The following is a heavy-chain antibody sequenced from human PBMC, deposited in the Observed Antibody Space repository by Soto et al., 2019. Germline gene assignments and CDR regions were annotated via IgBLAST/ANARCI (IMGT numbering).Heavy chain of an antibody. J-gene: IGHJ4*02. Sequence: QVQLVQSGAEVKKPGSSVKVSCKASGGTLSSFAISWVRQAPGQGLEWIGGIIPLWGSTSYAQKFQGRVTITADESTNTAYMELNGLRSEDTAVYYCARDSSSWYSFDYWGQGTLVTVSS. CDR2: IIPLWGST. CDR3: ARDSSSWYSFDY. V-gene: IGHV1-69*01. CDR1: GGTLSSFA. D-gene: IGHD6-13*01.